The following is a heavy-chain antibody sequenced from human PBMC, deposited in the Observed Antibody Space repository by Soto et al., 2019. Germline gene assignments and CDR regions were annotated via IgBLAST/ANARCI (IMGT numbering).Heavy chain of an antibody. V-gene: IGHV1-18*01. CDR2: INTGSGYT. J-gene: IGHJ4*02. Sequence: QVHLVQSGAEVKKPGSSVRVSCKTSGYTFSNYAISWVRQAPGQGLEWMGWINTGSGYTNYAHDRVTKTKDASTYTAYLEVPSLRSDDSASYYCARDLVYTGCSDADYWGQGTLVTVSS. CDR1: GYTFSNYA. CDR3: ARDLVYTGCSDADY. D-gene: IGHD2-8*02.